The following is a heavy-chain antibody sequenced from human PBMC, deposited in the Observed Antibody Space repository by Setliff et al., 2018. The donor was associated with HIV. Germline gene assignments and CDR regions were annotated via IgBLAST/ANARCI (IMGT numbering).Heavy chain of an antibody. CDR2: INHSGST. Sequence: PSETLSLTCAVYGGSFSGYYWSWIRQPPGKGLEWIGEINHSGSTNYNPSLKSRVTISVDTSKNQFSLKLRSVTAADTAMYYCARGLGFSSFWDDAFDIWGQGTMVTVSS. CDR1: GGSFSGYY. CDR3: ARGLGFSSFWDDAFDI. J-gene: IGHJ3*02. V-gene: IGHV4-34*01. D-gene: IGHD6-13*01.